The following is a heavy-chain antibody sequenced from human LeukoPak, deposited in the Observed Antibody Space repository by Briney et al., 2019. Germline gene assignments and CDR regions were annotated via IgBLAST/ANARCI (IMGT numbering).Heavy chain of an antibody. CDR3: TRGPRGRQVDY. Sequence: GGSLRLSCTASGFTFGDYAMSWFRQAPGKGLEWVGFIRSKAYGGTTEYAASVKGRFTISRDDSKSIAYPQMNSLKTEDTAVYYCTRGPRGRQVDYWGQGTLVTVSS. J-gene: IGHJ4*02. CDR1: GFTFGDYA. CDR2: IRSKAYGGTT. V-gene: IGHV3-49*03.